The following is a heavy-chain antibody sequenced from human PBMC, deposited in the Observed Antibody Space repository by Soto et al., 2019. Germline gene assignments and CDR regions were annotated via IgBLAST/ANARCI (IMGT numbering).Heavy chain of an antibody. CDR2: ISSSSSTI. D-gene: IGHD3-3*01. J-gene: IGHJ4*02. CDR3: VRGRAVTTPGPNCDS. Sequence: EVQLVESGGGLVQPGGSLRLSCVVSGFTFSSYSMNWVRQAPGKGLEWVSYISSSSSTIYYADSVKGRFTISRDNAKNSLYLQMNSLRAEDTAVYYCVRGRAVTTPGPNCDSRGQGTLVTVSS. CDR1: GFTFSSYS. V-gene: IGHV3-48*01.